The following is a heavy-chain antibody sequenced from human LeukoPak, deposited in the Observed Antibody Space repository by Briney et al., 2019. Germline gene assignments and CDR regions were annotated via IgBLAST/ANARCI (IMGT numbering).Heavy chain of an antibody. CDR2: ISSSGSTI. Sequence: GGTLRLSCAASVFTFSSYEMNWVRRAPGKGLEWVSYISSSGSTIYYADSVKGRFTISRDNAKNSLYLQMNSLRAEDTAVYYCAREYSYGHEFDYWGQGTLVTVSS. CDR1: VFTFSSYE. D-gene: IGHD5-18*01. J-gene: IGHJ4*02. CDR3: AREYSYGHEFDY. V-gene: IGHV3-48*03.